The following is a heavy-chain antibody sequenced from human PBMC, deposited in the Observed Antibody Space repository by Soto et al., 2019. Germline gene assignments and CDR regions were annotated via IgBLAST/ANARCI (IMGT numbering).Heavy chain of an antibody. Sequence: SETLSLTCTVSGGSVSSGSYYWSWIRQPPGKGLEWIGYIYYSGSTNYNPSLKSRVTISVDTSKNQFSLKLSSVTAADTAVYYCARAGSLYSSGWFYYLDSWGPGTLVTVSS. CDR2: IYYSGST. J-gene: IGHJ4*02. V-gene: IGHV4-61*01. D-gene: IGHD6-19*01. CDR1: GGSVSSGSYY. CDR3: ARAGSLYSSGWFYYLDS.